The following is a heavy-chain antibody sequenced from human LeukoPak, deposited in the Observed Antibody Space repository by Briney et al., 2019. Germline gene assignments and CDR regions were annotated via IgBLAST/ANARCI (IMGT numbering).Heavy chain of an antibody. J-gene: IGHJ1*01. Sequence: SETLSPTCTVSGGSISSYYWSWIRLPPGKGLEWIGYIYYSGSTNYNPSLKSRVTISVDTSKNQFSLKLSSVTAADTAVYYCAATYDSSGYYLPANRAEYFQHWGQGTLVTVSS. CDR2: IYYSGST. V-gene: IGHV4-59*01. CDR3: AATYDSSGYYLPANRAEYFQH. D-gene: IGHD3-22*01. CDR1: GGSISSYY.